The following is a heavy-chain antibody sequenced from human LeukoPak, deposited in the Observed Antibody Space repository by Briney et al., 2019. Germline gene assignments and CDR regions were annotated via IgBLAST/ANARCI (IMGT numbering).Heavy chain of an antibody. Sequence: GGSLRLSCAASGFTFSSYAMHWVRQAPGKGLEWVAVISYDGSNKYYADSVKGRFTISRDNSKNTLYLQMNSLRAEDTAVYYCARDSYDSSGLFYSWGQGTLVTFSS. V-gene: IGHV3-30*04. J-gene: IGHJ4*02. D-gene: IGHD3-22*01. CDR2: ISYDGSNK. CDR1: GFTFSSYA. CDR3: ARDSYDSSGLFYS.